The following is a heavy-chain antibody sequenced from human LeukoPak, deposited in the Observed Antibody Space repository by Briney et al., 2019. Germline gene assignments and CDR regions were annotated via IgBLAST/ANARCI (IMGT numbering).Heavy chain of an antibody. CDR3: AGYYYDSSRGFDL. J-gene: IGHJ5*02. D-gene: IGHD3-22*01. V-gene: IGHV3-20*04. Sequence: PGGSLRLSCAASGFKFDDYGMSWVRQAPGKGLEWVCDINWNGAWTGYADSVKGRFTISRDNAKNSLYLQMNSLRAEDTALHYCAGYYYDSSRGFDLWGQGPLVTVSA. CDR1: GFKFDDYG. CDR2: INWNGAWT.